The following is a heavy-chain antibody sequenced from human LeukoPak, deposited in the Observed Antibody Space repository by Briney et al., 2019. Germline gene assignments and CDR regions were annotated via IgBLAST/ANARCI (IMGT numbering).Heavy chain of an antibody. CDR3: ARGARYYSAVEV. CDR1: GFSLTPYS. J-gene: IGHJ6*02. V-gene: IGHV3-48*04. CDR2: ISSSGSII. Sequence: GGSLRLSCGVSGFSLTPYSMNWVRQAPGKGLEWISYISSSGSIIYNADSVKGRFTVSRDNAKNSLYLEMNSLRVEDTALYYCARGARYYSAVEVWGQGTAVTVSS.